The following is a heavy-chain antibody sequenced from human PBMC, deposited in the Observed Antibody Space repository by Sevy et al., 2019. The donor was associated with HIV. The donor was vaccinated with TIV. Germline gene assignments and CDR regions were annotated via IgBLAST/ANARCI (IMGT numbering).Heavy chain of an antibody. CDR1: GGSISSYY. CDR2: IYYSGST. Sequence: SETLSLTCTVSGGSISSYYWSWIRQPPGKGLEWIGYIYYSGSTNYNPSLKSRVTISVDTSKNQFSLKLSSVTAADTAVYYGARARIAVAGTEKGYYYYYGMDVWGQGTTVTVSS. J-gene: IGHJ6*02. D-gene: IGHD6-19*01. CDR3: ARARIAVAGTEKGYYYYYGMDV. V-gene: IGHV4-59*01.